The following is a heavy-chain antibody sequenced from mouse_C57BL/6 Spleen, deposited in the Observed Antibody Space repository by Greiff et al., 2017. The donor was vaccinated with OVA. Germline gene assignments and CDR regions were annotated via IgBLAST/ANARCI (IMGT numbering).Heavy chain of an antibody. Sequence: EVQLVESGAELVKPGASVKLSCTASGFNIKDYYMHWVKQRTEQGLEWIGRIDPEDGETKYAPKFQGKATITADTSSNTAYLQLSSLTSEDTAVYYCARRGITTVVEMDWYFDVWGTGTTVTVSS. D-gene: IGHD1-1*01. CDR3: ARRGITTVVEMDWYFDV. J-gene: IGHJ1*03. CDR1: GFNIKDYY. V-gene: IGHV14-2*01. CDR2: IDPEDGET.